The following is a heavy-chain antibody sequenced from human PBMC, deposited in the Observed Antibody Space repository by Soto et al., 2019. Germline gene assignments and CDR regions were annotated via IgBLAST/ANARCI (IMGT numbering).Heavy chain of an antibody. CDR2: IYYSGST. J-gene: IGHJ6*02. D-gene: IGHD5-12*01. Sequence: SETLSLTCTVSGGSISSGGYYWSWIRQHPGKGLEWIGYIYYSGSTYYNPSLKSRVTISVDTSKNQFSLKLSSVTAADTAVYYCARGLRLNYYYGMDVWGQGTTVTVSS. CDR1: GGSISSGGYY. V-gene: IGHV4-31*03. CDR3: ARGLRLNYYYGMDV.